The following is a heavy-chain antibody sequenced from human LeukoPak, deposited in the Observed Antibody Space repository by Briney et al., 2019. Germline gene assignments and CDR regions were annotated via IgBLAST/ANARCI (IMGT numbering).Heavy chain of an antibody. CDR1: GFTFSSYS. J-gene: IGHJ5*02. D-gene: IGHD4-23*01. CDR2: ISSSSSYI. Sequence: GGSLRLSCAASGFTFSSYSMNWVRQAPGKGLEWVSSISSSSSYIYYADSVKGRFTISRDNAKNSLYLQMNSLRAEDTAVYYCARDLWIMYDYGGNSNWFDPWGQGTLVTVSS. CDR3: ARDLWIMYDYGGNSNWFDP. V-gene: IGHV3-21*01.